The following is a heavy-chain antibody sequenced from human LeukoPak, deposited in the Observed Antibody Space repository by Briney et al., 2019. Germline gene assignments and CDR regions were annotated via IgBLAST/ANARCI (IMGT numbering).Heavy chain of an antibody. CDR3: GSAGKEMATDNWFDP. CDR2: IYYSGST. J-gene: IGHJ5*02. D-gene: IGHD5-24*01. CDR1: GGSISSSSYY. V-gene: IGHV4-39*01. Sequence: SETLSLTCTVSGGSISSSSYYWGWIRQPPGTGLEWIGSIYYSGSTYYNPSLKSRVTISVDTSKNQFSLKLSSVTAADTAVYYCGSAGKEMATDNWFDPWGQGTLVTVSS.